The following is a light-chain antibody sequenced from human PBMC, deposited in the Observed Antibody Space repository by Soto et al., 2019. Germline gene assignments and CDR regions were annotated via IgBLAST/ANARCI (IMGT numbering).Light chain of an antibody. J-gene: IGKJ5*01. CDR2: GAS. Sequence: DTVLTQSPGTLSLTSVERATLSCRASQSISGTYVAWYQQKPGQAPRLLIYGASSRATGIPDRFSGSGSGTDFTLTISRLEPEDFAVYYCQQYGSSATFGQGTRLEIK. V-gene: IGKV3-20*01. CDR3: QQYGSSAT. CDR1: QSISGTY.